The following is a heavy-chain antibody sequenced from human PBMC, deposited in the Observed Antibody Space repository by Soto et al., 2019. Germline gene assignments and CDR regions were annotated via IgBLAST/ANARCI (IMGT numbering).Heavy chain of an antibody. CDR1: GYTFTSYD. J-gene: IGHJ4*02. D-gene: IGHD3-3*01. V-gene: IGHV1-8*01. CDR3: ARTDDFWSGYYNPGY. CDR2: MNPNSGNT. Sequence: GASVKVSCKASGYTFTSYDINWVRQATGQGLEWMGWMNPNSGNTGYAQKFQGRVTMTRNTSISTAYMELSSLRSEDTAVYYCARTDDFWSGYYNPGYCGQGTLVTVSS.